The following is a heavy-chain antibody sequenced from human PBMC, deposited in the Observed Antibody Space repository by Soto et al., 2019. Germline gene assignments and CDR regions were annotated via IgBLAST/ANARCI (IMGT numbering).Heavy chain of an antibody. CDR2: ISYDGSNK. CDR1: GFTFSSYG. D-gene: IGHD6-13*01. V-gene: IGHV3-30*03. J-gene: IGHJ4*02. Sequence: GGSLRLSCAASGFTFSSYGMHWVRQAPGKGLEWVAVISYDGSNKYYADSVKGRFTISRDNSKNTLYLQMNSLRSEDTAVYFCLVPYYFDYWGQGTLVTVSS. CDR3: LVPYYFDY.